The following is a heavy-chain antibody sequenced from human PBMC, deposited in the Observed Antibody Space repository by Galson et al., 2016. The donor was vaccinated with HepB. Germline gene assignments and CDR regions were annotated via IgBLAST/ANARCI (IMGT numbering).Heavy chain of an antibody. D-gene: IGHD2-21*01. CDR3: ARDKGSENGALIDFPEYAFDF. V-gene: IGHV1-2*02. J-gene: IGHJ3*01. CDR1: GYTFSDNL. Sequence: SVKVSCKASGYTFSDNLIHWVRQAPGQGLEWVGWINPNRGVTVFAQKFQGRITVTMDTSIKTVYMELRNLRSGDTALYYCARDKGSENGALIDFPEYAFDFWGQGTMVTVSS. CDR2: INPNRGVT.